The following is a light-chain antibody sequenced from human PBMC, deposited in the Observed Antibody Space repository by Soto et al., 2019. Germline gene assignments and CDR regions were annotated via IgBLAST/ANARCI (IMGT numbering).Light chain of an antibody. CDR1: SRDVGGYNY. CDR2: YVS. Sequence: QSALTQPASVSGSPGQSITISCTGTSRDVGGYNYVSWYQQHPGKATKLMIYYVSNRPSGVSNRFSGSKSGNTASLTISGLQAEDEADYYCSSYTSSSSWVFGGGPKLTVL. V-gene: IGLV2-14*01. CDR3: SSYTSSSSWV. J-gene: IGLJ3*02.